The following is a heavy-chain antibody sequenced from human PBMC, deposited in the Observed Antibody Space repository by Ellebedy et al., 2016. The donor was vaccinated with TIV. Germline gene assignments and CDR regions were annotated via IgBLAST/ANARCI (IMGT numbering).Heavy chain of an antibody. CDR2: VNQDGSGK. CDR1: GITFSRYW. V-gene: IGHV3-7*04. J-gene: IGHJ4*02. CDR3: AKDAFSRGDY. Sequence: GESLKISCAASGITFSRYWMSWVRQAPGKGLEWMANVNQDGSGKNYATSVKGRFTISRDNAKTSVYLQMNSLRVEDTAVYYCAKDAFSRGDYWGQGTLVTVSS. D-gene: IGHD3-3*02.